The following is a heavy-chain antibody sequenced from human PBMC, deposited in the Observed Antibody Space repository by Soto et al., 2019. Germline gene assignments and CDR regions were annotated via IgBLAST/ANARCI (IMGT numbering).Heavy chain of an antibody. J-gene: IGHJ5*02. CDR2: IYYSGST. CDR1: GGSISSSSYY. Sequence: KPSETLSLTCTVSGGSISSSSYYWGWIRQPPGWGLEGIGSIYYSGSTYYNPSLESRVTISVDTSKNQFSLKLSSLTAAETALYYCVRHGRAGAGTSWCEPRGQGTLGTVSS. V-gene: IGHV4-39*01. D-gene: IGHD6-19*01. CDR3: VRHGRAGAGTSWCEP.